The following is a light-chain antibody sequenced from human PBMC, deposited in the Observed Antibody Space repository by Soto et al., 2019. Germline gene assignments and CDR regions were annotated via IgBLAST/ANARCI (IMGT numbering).Light chain of an antibody. Sequence: EVVLTQSPATVSLSPGERVTLSCRASQSVYTYLAWYQQKPGQAPRLLIYGASSRATGIPDRFSGSGSGTDFTLTISRLEPEDFAVFYCQQYGGSPWTFGQGTKVDIK. CDR3: QQYGGSPWT. CDR1: QSVYTY. V-gene: IGKV3-20*01. CDR2: GAS. J-gene: IGKJ1*01.